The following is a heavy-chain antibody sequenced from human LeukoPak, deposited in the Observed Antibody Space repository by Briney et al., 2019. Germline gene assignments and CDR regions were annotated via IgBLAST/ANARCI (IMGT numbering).Heavy chain of an antibody. Sequence: GGSLSLSCAASGFTFSNAWMSWVRQAPGKGLEWVGRIKSKTDGGTTDYAAPVKGRFTISRDDSKNTLYPQMNSLRAEDTAVYYCAKDKYCSSTSCSPDYWGQGTLVTVSS. CDR3: AKDKYCSSTSCSPDY. D-gene: IGHD2-2*01. V-gene: IGHV3-15*01. CDR1: GFTFSNAW. J-gene: IGHJ4*02. CDR2: IKSKTDGGTT.